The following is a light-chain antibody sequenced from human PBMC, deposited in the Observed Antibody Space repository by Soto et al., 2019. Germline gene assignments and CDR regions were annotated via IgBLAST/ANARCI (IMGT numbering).Light chain of an antibody. CDR1: QSISRN. V-gene: IGKV1-39*01. Sequence: DIQMTQSPSSLSASVGDRVTITCRASQSISRNLNWYQHKPGKAPKLLIYAASSLQNGVPSRFSGGGSGTEFTLSISSLHPEDFGTYYCQQSYTTASITFGQGTRLEI. CDR3: QQSYTTASIT. J-gene: IGKJ5*01. CDR2: AAS.